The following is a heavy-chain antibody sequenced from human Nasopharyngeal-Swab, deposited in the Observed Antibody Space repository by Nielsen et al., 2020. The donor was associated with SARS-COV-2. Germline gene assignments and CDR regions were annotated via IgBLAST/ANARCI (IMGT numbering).Heavy chain of an antibody. J-gene: IGHJ6*02. CDR3: ARGARYCYYGMDV. CDR2: INHSGST. Sequence: SETLSLTCAVYGGSFSGYYWSWIRQPPGKGLEWIGEINHSGSTNYNPSLKSRVTISVDTSKNQFSLKLSSVTAADTAVYYCARGARYCYYGMDVWGQGTTVTVSS. CDR1: GGSFSGYY. V-gene: IGHV4-34*01.